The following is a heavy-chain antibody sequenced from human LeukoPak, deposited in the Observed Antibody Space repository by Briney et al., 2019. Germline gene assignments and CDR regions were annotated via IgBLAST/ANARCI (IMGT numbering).Heavy chain of an antibody. V-gene: IGHV4-38-2*01. CDR2: IYHSGST. J-gene: IGHJ2*01. D-gene: IGHD4-17*01. Sequence: SETLSLTCAVSGYSISSGYYWGWIRQPPGKGLEWIGSIYHSGSTYYNPSLKSRVTISLDTSKNQFSLKLNSVTAADTAVYYCARPPLIYGDYAADFDLWGRGTLVTVSS. CDR3: ARPPLIYGDYAADFDL. CDR1: GYSISSGYY.